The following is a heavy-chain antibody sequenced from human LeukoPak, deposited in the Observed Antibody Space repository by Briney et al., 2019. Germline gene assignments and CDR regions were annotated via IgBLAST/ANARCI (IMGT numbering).Heavy chain of an antibody. CDR1: GFTFSSYA. D-gene: IGHD2-2*01. Sequence: QPGGSLRLSCAASGFTFSSYAMSWVRQAPGKGLEWVSAISGSGGSTYYADSVKGRFTISRDNSKNTLYLQMNSLRAEDTAVYYCAKDKGGIVVVPAAGDDAFDIWGQGTMVTVSS. J-gene: IGHJ3*02. CDR3: AKDKGGIVVVPAAGDDAFDI. CDR2: ISGSGGST. V-gene: IGHV3-23*01.